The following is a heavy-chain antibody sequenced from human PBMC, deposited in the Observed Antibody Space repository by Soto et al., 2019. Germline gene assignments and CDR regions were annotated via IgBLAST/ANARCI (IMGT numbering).Heavy chain of an antibody. Sequence: ASVKVSCKASGYTFTDYGISWVRQAPGQGLEWMGWISTYNGNTIYAQKIQGRVTMTTDTSTSTAYVELRSLRSDDTAVYYCAREEGISDWHAFDYWGQGTLVTASS. CDR3: AREEGISDWHAFDY. CDR2: ISTYNGNT. CDR1: GYTFTDYG. J-gene: IGHJ4*02. D-gene: IGHD6-19*01. V-gene: IGHV1-18*04.